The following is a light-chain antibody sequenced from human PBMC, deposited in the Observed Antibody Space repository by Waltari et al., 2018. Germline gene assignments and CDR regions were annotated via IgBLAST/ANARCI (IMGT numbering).Light chain of an antibody. V-gene: IGLV1-47*01. CDR3: AAWDDSLSGRV. CDR1: SSHSGSNY. Sequence: QSVLTQPPSPSGTPGQRVTSSCSGRSSHSGSNYVYWYQQLPGTAPKLLIDRNNQRPSGVPDRFSGSKSGTSASLAISGLRSEDEADYYCAAWDDSLSGRVFGGGTKLTVL. J-gene: IGLJ3*02. CDR2: RNN.